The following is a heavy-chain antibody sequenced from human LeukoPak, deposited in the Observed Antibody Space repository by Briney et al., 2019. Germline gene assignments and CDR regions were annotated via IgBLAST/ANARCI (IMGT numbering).Heavy chain of an antibody. CDR1: GYTFTNYG. V-gene: IGHV1-8*03. J-gene: IGHJ4*02. Sequence: GASVKVSCKASGYTFTNYGISWVRQAPGQGREWMGYMNPNSGNTGYAQKFQDRVTITSDTSISTAYMELSSLRSDDTAVYYCAREGLDYWGQGTLVTVSS. CDR2: MNPNSGNT. CDR3: AREGLDY.